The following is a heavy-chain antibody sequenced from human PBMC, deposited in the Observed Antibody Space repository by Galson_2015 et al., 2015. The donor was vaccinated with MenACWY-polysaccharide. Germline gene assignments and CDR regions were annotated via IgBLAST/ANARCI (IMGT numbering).Heavy chain of an antibody. D-gene: IGHD3-16*02. CDR2: INAGNGDT. V-gene: IGHV1-3*01. Sequence: SVKVSCKASGYTFTNFAIHWVRQAPGQGLEWMGWINAGNGDTKYSQKFQGRVTLIGDTSASTAYMQLSSLTSEDTAHYYCVRGYVRGSHRPDYWGQGTLVTVSS. CDR3: VRGYVRGSHRPDY. CDR1: GYTFTNFA. J-gene: IGHJ4*02.